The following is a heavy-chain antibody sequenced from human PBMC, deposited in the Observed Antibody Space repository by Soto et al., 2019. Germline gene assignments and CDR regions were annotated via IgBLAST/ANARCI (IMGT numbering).Heavy chain of an antibody. D-gene: IGHD1-7*01. CDR1: GFTFSSYA. J-gene: IGHJ4*02. CDR2: ISYDGSNK. CDR3: AREGGKGDWNYFVQRPTGFDY. Sequence: QVQLVESGGGVVQPGRSLRLSCAASGFTFSSYAMHWVRQAPGKGLEWVAVISYDGSNKYYADSVKGRFTISRDNSKNTLYLQMNSLRAEDTAVYYCAREGGKGDWNYFVQRPTGFDYWGQVTLGTVSS. V-gene: IGHV3-30-3*01.